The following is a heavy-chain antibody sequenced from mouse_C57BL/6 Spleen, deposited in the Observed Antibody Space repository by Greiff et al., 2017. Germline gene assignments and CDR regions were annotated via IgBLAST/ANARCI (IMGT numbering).Heavy chain of an antibody. D-gene: IGHD1-1*01. V-gene: IGHV2-2*01. CDR1: GFSLTSYG. CDR2: IWSGGST. J-gene: IGHJ4*01. CDR3: ARRFTTENYYAMDY. Sequence: VQRVESGPGLVQPSQSLSITCTVSGFSLTSYGVHWVRQSPGKGLEWLGVIWSGGSTDYNAAFISRLSISKDNSKSQVFFKMNSLQADDTAIYYCARRFTTENYYAMDYWGQGTSVTVSS.